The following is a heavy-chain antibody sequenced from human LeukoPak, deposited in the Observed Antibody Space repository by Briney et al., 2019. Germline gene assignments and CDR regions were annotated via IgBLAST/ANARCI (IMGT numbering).Heavy chain of an antibody. CDR1: GYTFTGYY. Sequence: GASVKVSCKASGYTFTGYYMHWVRQAPGQGLEWMGWINPNSGGTNYAQKFQGRVTMTRDTSISTAYMELSSLRSEDTAVYYCARAEFEYKGYYYMDVWGKGTTVTVSS. J-gene: IGHJ6*03. CDR2: INPNSGGT. V-gene: IGHV1-2*02. D-gene: IGHD6-6*01. CDR3: ARAEFEYKGYYYMDV.